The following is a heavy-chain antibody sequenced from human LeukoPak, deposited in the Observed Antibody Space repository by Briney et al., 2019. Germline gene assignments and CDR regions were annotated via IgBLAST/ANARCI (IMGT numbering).Heavy chain of an antibody. CDR2: INHSGST. V-gene: IGHV4-34*01. Sequence: SETLSPTCAVYGGSFSVYYWSWIRQPPGKGLEWIGEINHSGSTNYNPSLKSRVTISVDTSKNQFSLKLSSVTAADTAVYYCASLRERSYYARGFDYWGQGTLVTVSS. CDR1: GGSFSVYY. CDR3: ASLRERSYYARGFDY. J-gene: IGHJ4*02. D-gene: IGHD1-26*01.